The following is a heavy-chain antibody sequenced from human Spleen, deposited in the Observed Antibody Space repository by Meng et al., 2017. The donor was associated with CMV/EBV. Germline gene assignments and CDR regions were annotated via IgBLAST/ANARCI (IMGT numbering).Heavy chain of an antibody. J-gene: IGHJ4*02. Sequence: QVQLVGSGGXVVKPGGSLRLSCAASGFTFSDYYMIWIRQAPGKGLEWVSYISSSSSYTNYADSVKGRFTISRDNAKNSLYLQMNSLRAEDTAVYYCARVGYTYYYDSSGYNDYWGQGTLVTVSS. V-gene: IGHV3-11*06. D-gene: IGHD3-22*01. CDR2: ISSSSSYT. CDR3: ARVGYTYYYDSSGYNDY. CDR1: GFTFSDYY.